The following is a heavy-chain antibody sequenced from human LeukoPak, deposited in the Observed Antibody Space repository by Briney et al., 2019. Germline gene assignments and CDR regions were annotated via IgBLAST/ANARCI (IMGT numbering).Heavy chain of an antibody. CDR3: ARDRKDYDYVWGSFHGMDV. J-gene: IGHJ6*02. Sequence: SQTLSLTCTVSGGSISSGGYYWSWIRQHPGKGLEWIGYIYYSGSTYYNPSLKSRVTISADTSKNQYSLMLSSVTAADTAVYYCARDRKDYDYVWGSFHGMDVWGQGTTVTVSS. V-gene: IGHV4-31*03. CDR2: IYYSGST. D-gene: IGHD3-16*01. CDR1: GGSISSGGYY.